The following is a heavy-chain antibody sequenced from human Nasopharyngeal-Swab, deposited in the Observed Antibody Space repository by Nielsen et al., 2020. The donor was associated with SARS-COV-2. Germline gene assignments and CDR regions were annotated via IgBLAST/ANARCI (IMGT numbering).Heavy chain of an antibody. J-gene: IGHJ6*02. V-gene: IGHV4-4*07. CDR2: IYTSGST. D-gene: IGHD3-3*01. CDR3: ARGSRFTIFGVVPDYYYGMDV. Sequence: GSLRLSCTVSGGSISSYYWSWIRQPAGKGLEWIGRIYTSGSTNYNPSLKSRVTMSVDTSKNQFFLRLSSVTAADTAVYYCARGSRFTIFGVVPDYYYGMDVWGQGTTVTVSS. CDR1: GGSISSYY.